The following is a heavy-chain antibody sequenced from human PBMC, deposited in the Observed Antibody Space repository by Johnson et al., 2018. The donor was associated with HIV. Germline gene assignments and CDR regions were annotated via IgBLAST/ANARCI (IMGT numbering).Heavy chain of an antibody. V-gene: IGHV3-23*04. D-gene: IGHD1-26*01. Sequence: VQLVESGGGLVKPGGSLRLSCAASGFTFSSYAMSWVRQAPGKGLEWVSGIVGSGGSTYYADSVKGRFTISRDNAKNSLYLQMNSLRADDTAIFYCAKGLNSGSYFDDAFDLWGQGTMVTVSS. J-gene: IGHJ3*01. CDR2: IVGSGGST. CDR3: AKGLNSGSYFDDAFDL. CDR1: GFTFSSYA.